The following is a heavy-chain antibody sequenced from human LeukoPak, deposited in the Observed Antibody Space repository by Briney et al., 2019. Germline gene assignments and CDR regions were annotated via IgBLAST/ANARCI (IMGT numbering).Heavy chain of an antibody. D-gene: IGHD6-19*01. CDR1: GYTFTNYG. CDR2: TSGYNGNT. CDR3: ARDEGGSGWRFDY. V-gene: IGHV1-18*04. Sequence: ASVKVSCKASGYTFTNYGNSWVRQAPGQGLEWMGWTSGYNGNTNYAQKFQGRVTMTTDTSTSTAYMDLRSLRSDDTAVYYCARDEGGSGWRFDYWGQGTLVTVSS. J-gene: IGHJ4*02.